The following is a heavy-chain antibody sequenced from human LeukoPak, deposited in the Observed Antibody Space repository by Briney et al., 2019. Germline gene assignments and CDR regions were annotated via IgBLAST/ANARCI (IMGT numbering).Heavy chain of an antibody. V-gene: IGHV3-23*01. CDR1: GFTFSSYA. CDR3: AKSPPYSCGWYYFDY. Sequence: GGSLRLSCAASGFTFSSYAMSWVRRAPGKGLEWVSATSGRGVSTYYADSVKGRFTISRDNPKNTLYLQMNSLRAEDTAVYYCAKSPPYSCGWYYFDYWGQGTLVTVSS. J-gene: IGHJ4*02. D-gene: IGHD6-19*01. CDR2: TSGRGVST.